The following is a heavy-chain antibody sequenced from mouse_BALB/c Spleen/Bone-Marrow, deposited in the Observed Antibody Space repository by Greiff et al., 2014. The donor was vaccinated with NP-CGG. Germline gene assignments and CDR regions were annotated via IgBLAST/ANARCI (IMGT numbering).Heavy chain of an antibody. CDR3: ARYYYGSSYFDY. V-gene: IGHV14-3*02. D-gene: IGHD1-1*01. J-gene: IGHJ2*01. Sequence: VQLKESGAELVKPGASVKLSCTASGFNIKDTYMHWVKQRPEQGLEWIGRIDPANGNTKYDPKFQGKATITADTSSNTAYPQLSSLTSEDTVVYYCARYYYGSSYFDYWGQGTTLTVSS. CDR1: GFNIKDTY. CDR2: IDPANGNT.